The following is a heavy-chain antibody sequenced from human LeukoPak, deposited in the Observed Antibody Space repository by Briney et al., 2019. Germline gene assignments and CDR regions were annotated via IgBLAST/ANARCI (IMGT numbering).Heavy chain of an antibody. V-gene: IGHV3-7*03. CDR3: ARGGGLDV. CDR2: INHNGNVN. CDR1: GFTFSSYW. J-gene: IGHJ6*02. Sequence: GGSLRLSCAASGFTFSSYWMNWARQAPGKGLEWVASINHNGNVNYYGDSVKGRFTISRDNAKNSLYLQMSNLRAEDTAVYFCARGGGLDVWGQGATVTVSS. D-gene: IGHD3-16*01.